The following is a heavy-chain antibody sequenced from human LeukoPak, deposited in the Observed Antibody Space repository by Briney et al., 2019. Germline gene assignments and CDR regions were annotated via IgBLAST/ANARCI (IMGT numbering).Heavy chain of an antibody. Sequence: SETLSLTCTVSGGSISSYYWSWIRQPAGKGLEWIGRIYTSGSTNYNPSLKSRVTMSVDTSKNQFSLKLSSVTAADTAVYYCATHATLGYCSGGSCYSGDYWGQGALVTVSS. CDR1: GGSISSYY. CDR3: ATHATLGYCSGGSCYSGDY. CDR2: IYTSGST. J-gene: IGHJ4*02. D-gene: IGHD2-15*01. V-gene: IGHV4-4*07.